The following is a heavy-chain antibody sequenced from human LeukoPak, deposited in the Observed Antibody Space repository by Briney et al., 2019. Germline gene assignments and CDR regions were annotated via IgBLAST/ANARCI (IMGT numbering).Heavy chain of an antibody. V-gene: IGHV3-21*01. CDR2: ISSSSSYI. J-gene: IGHJ4*02. Sequence: GGSLRLSCAASGFTFSSYSMNWVRQAPGKGLEWVSPISSSSSYIYYADSVKGRFTISRDNAKNSLYLQMNSLRAEDTAVYYCASNDFWSGYYTYYFDYWGQGTLVTVSS. D-gene: IGHD3-3*01. CDR3: ASNDFWSGYYTYYFDY. CDR1: GFTFSSYS.